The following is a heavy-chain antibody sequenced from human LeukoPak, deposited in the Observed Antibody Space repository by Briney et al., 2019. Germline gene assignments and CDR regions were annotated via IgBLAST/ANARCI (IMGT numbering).Heavy chain of an antibody. CDR3: ARVGDSSGYYLYYFDY. D-gene: IGHD3-22*01. J-gene: IGHJ4*02. Sequence: SETLSLTCAVYGGSFSGYYWNWIRQPPGKGLEWIGEINHSGSTNYTPSLKSRVTISVDTSKNQFSLKLSSVTAADTAVYYCARVGDSSGYYLYYFDYWGQGTLVTVSS. CDR2: INHSGST. CDR1: GGSFSGYY. V-gene: IGHV4-34*01.